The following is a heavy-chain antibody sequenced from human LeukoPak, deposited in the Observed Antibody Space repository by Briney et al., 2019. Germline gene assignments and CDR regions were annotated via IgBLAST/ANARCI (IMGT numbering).Heavy chain of an antibody. V-gene: IGHV3-9*01. J-gene: IGHJ4*02. CDR1: GFTFDDYA. Sequence: GGSLRLSCAASGFTFDDYAMHWVRQAPGKGLEWVSGISWNSGSIGYADSVKGRFTISRGNAKNSLYLQMNSLRAEDTAVYYCARGPNSGSYWGQGTLVTVSS. D-gene: IGHD1-26*01. CDR3: ARGPNSGSY. CDR2: ISWNSGSI.